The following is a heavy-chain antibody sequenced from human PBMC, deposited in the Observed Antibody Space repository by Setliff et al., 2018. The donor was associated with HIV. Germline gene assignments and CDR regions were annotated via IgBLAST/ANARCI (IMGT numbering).Heavy chain of an antibody. CDR3: AREAGKYQVLSPGSWFDP. D-gene: IGHD2-2*01. J-gene: IGHJ5*02. V-gene: IGHV3-30*04. CDR1: GFTFSDYA. CDR2: ISYDASNI. Sequence: PGGSLRLSCAAPGFTFSDYAMHWVRQAPGKGLEWVTFISYDASNIYYADSVKGRFTISRDNSKNTLYLQMNDLRSVDTAVYYCAREAGKYQVLSPGSWFDPWGQGTLVTVSS.